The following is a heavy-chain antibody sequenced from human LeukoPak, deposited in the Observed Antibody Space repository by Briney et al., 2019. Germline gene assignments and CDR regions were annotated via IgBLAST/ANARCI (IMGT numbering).Heavy chain of an antibody. Sequence: SGPTLVNPTQTLTLTCTFSGFSLSTSGVGVGWIRQPPGKALEWLALIYWNDDKRYSPSLKSRLTITKDTSKNQVVLTMTNMDPVDTATYYCAHSPALWFGELFTTAYYFDYWGQGTLVTVSS. CDR1: GFSLSTSGVG. D-gene: IGHD3-10*01. J-gene: IGHJ4*02. V-gene: IGHV2-5*01. CDR2: IYWNDDK. CDR3: AHSPALWFGELFTTAYYFDY.